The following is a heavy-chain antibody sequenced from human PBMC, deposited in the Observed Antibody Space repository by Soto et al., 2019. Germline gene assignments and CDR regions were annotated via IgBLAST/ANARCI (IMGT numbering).Heavy chain of an antibody. J-gene: IGHJ4*02. D-gene: IGHD7-27*01. CDR3: ATETSTWGC. CDR2: IKQDGSEK. V-gene: IGHV3-7*05. CDR1: VFALSNYW. Sequence: EVQLVESGGGLVQPGASLRLSCVASVFALSNYWINWVRQAPGKGLEWVANIKQDGSEKNYVDSVKGRFTISRDNARNSLYLQMNSLSAEDTAAYYCATETSTWGCWGQGTLVTVSS.